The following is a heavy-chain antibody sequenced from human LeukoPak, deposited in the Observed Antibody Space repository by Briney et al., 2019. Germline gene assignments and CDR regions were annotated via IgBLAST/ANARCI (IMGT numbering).Heavy chain of an antibody. CDR2: MYSSGIS. CDR1: GGSISNYY. J-gene: IGHJ5*02. D-gene: IGHD2-15*01. CDR3: ARGGNWLGP. Sequence: ASETLSLTCTVSGGSISNYYWNWIRQSAGKGLEWIGYMYSSGISSYNPSLKSRVTISVDTSKNQFSLKLRSATAADTAVYFCARGGNWLGPWGQGTLVTVSS. V-gene: IGHV4-59*01.